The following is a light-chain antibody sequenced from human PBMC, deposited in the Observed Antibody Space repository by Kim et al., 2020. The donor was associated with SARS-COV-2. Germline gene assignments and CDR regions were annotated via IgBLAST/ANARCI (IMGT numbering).Light chain of an antibody. V-gene: IGKV3-20*01. CDR2: SAS. J-gene: IGKJ2*03. Sequence: LSAGERATTYCRPRQSVNRDYLAWYQQKPGQAPRLLVHSASTRGTGIADRFSGSGSGTDFSLTISRLEPEDFAVYYCHQYGSPPRSFGQGTKLEI. CDR3: HQYGSPPRS. CDR1: QSVNRDY.